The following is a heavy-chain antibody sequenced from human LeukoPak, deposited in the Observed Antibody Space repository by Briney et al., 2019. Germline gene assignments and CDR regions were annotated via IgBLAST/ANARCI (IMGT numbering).Heavy chain of an antibody. CDR1: GFTIDNYD. D-gene: IGHD3-22*01. Sequence: PSESLTLSCAASGFTIDNYDMSWIRQAPGKGLEWVCRINWNGGATNYADSVHGRSTISNDNTKHSLLLQMNGLTAADTAFYYCARYYYDSSGYYHPFDYWGQGTLVSVSS. J-gene: IGHJ4*02. CDR2: INWNGGAT. V-gene: IGHV3-20*04. CDR3: ARYYYDSSGYYHPFDY.